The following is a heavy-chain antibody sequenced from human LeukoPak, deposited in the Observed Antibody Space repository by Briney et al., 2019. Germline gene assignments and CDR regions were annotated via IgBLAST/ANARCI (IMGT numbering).Heavy chain of an antibody. D-gene: IGHD3-10*01. CDR2: IYSGGST. CDR3: ARETLWFGESYYYYYMDV. CDR1: GFTVSSNY. J-gene: IGHJ6*03. V-gene: IGHV3-53*01. Sequence: PGGSLRLSCAASGFTVSSNYMSWVRQAPEKGLEWVSVIYSGGSTYYADSVKGRFTISRDNSKNTLYLQMNSLRAEDTAVYYCARETLWFGESYYYYYMDVWGKGTTVTVSS.